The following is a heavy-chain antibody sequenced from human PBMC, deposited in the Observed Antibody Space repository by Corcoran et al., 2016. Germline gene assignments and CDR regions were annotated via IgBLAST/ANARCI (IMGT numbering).Heavy chain of an antibody. J-gene: IGHJ4*02. D-gene: IGHD2-2*01. CDR1: GFSFDDYG. CDR2: IGWRGGST. CDR3: ARGYCSSTSCYYFDY. V-gene: IGHV3-20*04. Sequence: ELQLVQSGGGVVRPGGSLRLSCAASGFSFDDYGMSWVCHAPGKGLEWVSGIGWRGGSTVYADSVKGRFIISRDNAKNSLYLQMNSRRAVQTSLYYCARGYCSSTSCYYFDYWGQGTLVTVSS.